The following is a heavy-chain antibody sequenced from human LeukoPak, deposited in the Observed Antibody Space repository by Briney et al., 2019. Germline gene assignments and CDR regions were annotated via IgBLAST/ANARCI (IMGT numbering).Heavy chain of an antibody. V-gene: IGHV1-2*02. CDR3: ARIASSSPGSGWFDP. CDR2: INPNSGGT. J-gene: IGHJ5*02. CDR1: GYTFTGYY. Sequence: ASVKVSCKASGYTFTGYYMHWVRQAPGQGLEWMEWINPNSGGTNYAQKFQGRVTMTRDTSISTAYMELSRLRSDDTAVYYCARIASSSPGSGWFDPWGQGTLVTVSS. D-gene: IGHD6-6*01.